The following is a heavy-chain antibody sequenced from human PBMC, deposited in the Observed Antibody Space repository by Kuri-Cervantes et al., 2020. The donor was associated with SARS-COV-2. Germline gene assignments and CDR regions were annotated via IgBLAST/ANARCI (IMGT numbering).Heavy chain of an antibody. CDR2: IFHSGTT. CDR3: AKVLGGSTSLRFDD. D-gene: IGHD3-16*02. V-gene: IGHV4-39*07. J-gene: IGHJ4*02. Sequence: SETLSLTCTVSGGSVSSDSYYWSWIRQPPGKGLEWIGSIFHSGTTDHNPSLKSRVTMSIDTSKNQFSLRLTSVTAADTAVYYCAKVLGGSTSLRFDDWGQGTLVTVSS. CDR1: GGSVSSDSYY.